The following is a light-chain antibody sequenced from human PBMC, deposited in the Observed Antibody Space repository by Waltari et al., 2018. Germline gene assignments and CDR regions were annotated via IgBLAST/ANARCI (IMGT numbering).Light chain of an antibody. CDR1: DSDVGAYDF. CDR2: EVS. CDR3: SSYTTSSAPAV. J-gene: IGLJ1*01. Sequence: QSALTQPASVSGSPGQSITISCSGTDSDVGAYDFVSWYQQHPGKAPHLIIYEVSNRPSVFSNRFSASKSGNPASLTISGLQADDEADYYCSSYTTSSAPAVFGTGTRVTVL. V-gene: IGLV2-14*01.